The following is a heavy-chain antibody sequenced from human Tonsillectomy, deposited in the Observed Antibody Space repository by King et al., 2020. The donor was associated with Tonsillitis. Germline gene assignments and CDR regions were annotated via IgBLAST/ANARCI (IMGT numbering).Heavy chain of an antibody. J-gene: IGHJ4*02. V-gene: IGHV3-21*01. D-gene: IGHD6-19*01. CDR2: ISTGSHYI. Sequence: EVQLVESGGGLVKPGGSLKLSCAASGFPFRSYDMHWVRQAPGKGLEWVSSISTGSHYIYYADSLEGRFTISRDNAKNSLYLQMNRLRAEDTAVYFWARSVSRGRLDYGGQGILVTVSS. CDR3: ARSVSRGRLDY. CDR1: GFPFRSYD.